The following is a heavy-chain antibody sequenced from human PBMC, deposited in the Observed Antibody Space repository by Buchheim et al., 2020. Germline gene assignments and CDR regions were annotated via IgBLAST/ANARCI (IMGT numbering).Heavy chain of an antibody. D-gene: IGHD6-13*01. CDR3: ARGGYKGDSSSWYFLDN. J-gene: IGHJ4*02. V-gene: IGHV3-23*01. Sequence: VQLLESGGGLVQRGGSLRLSCAASGFNFGDYAMSWVRQAPGKGLEWVSGIDKTGGTRFRAESVRGRFIISRENSNNNLYLQMNSLRVEDTAIYFCARGGYKGDSSSWYFLDNWGQGIL. CDR2: IDKTGGTR. CDR1: GFNFGDYA.